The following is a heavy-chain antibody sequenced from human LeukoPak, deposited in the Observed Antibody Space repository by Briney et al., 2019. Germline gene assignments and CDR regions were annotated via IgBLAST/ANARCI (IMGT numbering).Heavy chain of an antibody. D-gene: IGHD3-3*01. Sequence: GGSLRLSCAASGFTFSNYAMNWVRQAPGKGLEWVSYISSSSSTICYADSVKGRFTISRDNAKNSLYLQMNSLRAEDTAVYYCARAFQRSVGVVYYYYGMDVWGQGTTVTVSS. V-gene: IGHV3-48*04. CDR3: ARAFQRSVGVVYYYYGMDV. CDR1: GFTFSNYA. CDR2: ISSSSSTI. J-gene: IGHJ6*02.